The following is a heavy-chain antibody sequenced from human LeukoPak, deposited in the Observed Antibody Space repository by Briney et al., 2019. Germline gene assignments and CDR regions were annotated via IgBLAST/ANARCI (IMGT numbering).Heavy chain of an antibody. CDR3: AREGRAAAGTDWFDP. J-gene: IGHJ5*02. CDR2: IDSTGTTI. D-gene: IGHD6-13*01. Sequence: GGSLRLSCAASGFIFSSYEMNWVRQAPGKGLELVSYIDSTGTTIYYADSVKGRFTISRDNAKNSRYLQMNSLTAEDTAVYYCAREGRAAAGTDWFDPWGQGTLVTVSS. CDR1: GFIFSSYE. V-gene: IGHV3-48*03.